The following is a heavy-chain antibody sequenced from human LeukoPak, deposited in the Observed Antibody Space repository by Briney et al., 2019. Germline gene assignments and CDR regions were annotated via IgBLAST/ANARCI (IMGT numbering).Heavy chain of an antibody. V-gene: IGHV4-59*01. CDR1: GGSISSYY. Sequence: SETLSLTCTVSGGSISSYYWSSVRQPPGKGLGWIGYIYYSGSTNYNPSLKSRVTISVDTSKNQFSLKLSSVTAADTAVYYCARSEQQTYYYYYGMDVWGQGTTVTVSS. D-gene: IGHD6-13*01. J-gene: IGHJ6*02. CDR2: IYYSGST. CDR3: ARSEQQTYYYYYGMDV.